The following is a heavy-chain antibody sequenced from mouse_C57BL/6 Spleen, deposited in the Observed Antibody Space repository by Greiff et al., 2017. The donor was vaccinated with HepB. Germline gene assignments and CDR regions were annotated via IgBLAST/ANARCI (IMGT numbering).Heavy chain of an antibody. V-gene: IGHV1-64*01. J-gene: IGHJ2*01. CDR1: GYTFTSYW. Sequence: QVQLQQSGAELVKPGASVKLSCKASGYTFTSYWMHWVKQRPGQGLEWIGMIHPNSGSTNYNEKFKSKATLTVDKSSSTAYMQLSSLTSEDSAVYYCASPQLGRNYFDYWGQGTTLTVSS. CDR2: IHPNSGST. D-gene: IGHD4-1*02. CDR3: ASPQLGRNYFDY.